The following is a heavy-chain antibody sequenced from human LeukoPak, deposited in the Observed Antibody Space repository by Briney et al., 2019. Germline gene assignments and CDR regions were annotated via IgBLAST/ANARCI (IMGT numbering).Heavy chain of an antibody. D-gene: IGHD2-2*01. Sequence: GGSLRLSCAASGFIFDDNAMHWVRQAPGKGLVWVSRINSDGSSTSYADSVKGRFTISRDNAKNTLYLQMNSLRAEDTAVYYCARAVVPAATGSHLFDPWGQGTLVTVSS. J-gene: IGHJ5*02. V-gene: IGHV3-74*01. CDR2: INSDGSST. CDR1: GFIFDDNA. CDR3: ARAVVPAATGSHLFDP.